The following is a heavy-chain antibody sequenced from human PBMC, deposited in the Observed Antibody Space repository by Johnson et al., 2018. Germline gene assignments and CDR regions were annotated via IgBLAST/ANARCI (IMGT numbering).Heavy chain of an antibody. D-gene: IGHD1-26*01. V-gene: IGHV3-30*03. CDR2: TSYDVSNK. CDR3: ATDLWELESDYYGMDV. CDR1: GFTFRNYG. J-gene: IGHJ6*02. Sequence: QVQLVQAGGGVVQPGRSLRLSCAASGFTFRNYGMHWVRQAPGKGLEGVAVTSYDVSNKYYADSVKGRFTISRDNSKNTMELQMNSLRAEDTAIYYCATDLWELESDYYGMDVWGQGTTVTVSS.